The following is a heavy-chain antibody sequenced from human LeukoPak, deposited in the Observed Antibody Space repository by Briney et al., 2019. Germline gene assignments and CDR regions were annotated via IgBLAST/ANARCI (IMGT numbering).Heavy chain of an antibody. D-gene: IGHD3-10*01. J-gene: IGHJ4*02. Sequence: GASLKISCKDSGYSFTSYWIGWVRQLPGKGLEWVGIIYPGDSDTRYSPSFQGQVTISADKSISTAYLQWSSLKASDTAMYYCASYGSGQGFDYWGQGTLVTVSS. V-gene: IGHV5-51*01. CDR1: GYSFTSYW. CDR2: IYPGDSDT. CDR3: ASYGSGQGFDY.